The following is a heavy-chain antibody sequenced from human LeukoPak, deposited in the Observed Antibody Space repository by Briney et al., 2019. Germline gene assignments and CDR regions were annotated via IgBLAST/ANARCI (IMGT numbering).Heavy chain of an antibody. CDR2: ISGSGGST. CDR1: GFTFSSYA. J-gene: IGHJ5*02. Sequence: SGGSLRLSCAASGFTFSSYAMSWVRQAPGKGREWVSAISGSGGSTYYADPVKGRFTISRDNSKNTLYLQMNRLRAEDTAVYYCARVPAASLSGWWFDPWGQGTLVTVSS. V-gene: IGHV3-23*01. CDR3: ARVPAASLSGWWFDP. D-gene: IGHD2-2*01.